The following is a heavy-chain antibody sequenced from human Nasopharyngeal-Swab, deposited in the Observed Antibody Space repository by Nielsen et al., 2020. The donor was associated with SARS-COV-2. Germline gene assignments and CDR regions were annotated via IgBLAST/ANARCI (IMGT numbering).Heavy chain of an antibody. J-gene: IGHJ6*03. CDR1: RFPFNSSS. CDR3: ARIAGRGSIYYYYMDV. Sequence: GSLKISCACSRFPFNSSSMIWVRQVPGEGLGWVSSISGSGSYVYYADSVKGRFTISKDSAKNSLYLQMNSLRADDTAVYFCARIAGRGSIYYYYMDVWGTGTTVTVSS. CDR2: ISGSGSYV. D-gene: IGHD1-26*01. V-gene: IGHV3-21*01.